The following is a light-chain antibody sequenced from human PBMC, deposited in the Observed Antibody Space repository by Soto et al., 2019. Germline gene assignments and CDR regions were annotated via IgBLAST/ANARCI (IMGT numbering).Light chain of an antibody. CDR1: SSNIGRNT. J-gene: IGLJ3*02. CDR2: NNN. CDR3: ATWDDTLRSWV. V-gene: IGLV1-44*01. Sequence: QSVLTQPPSASGTPGQRVTISCSGSSSNIGRNTANWYQQLPGTAPKLLIYNNNQRPSGVPDRFSGSKSGTSASLTISGLHSDDEADYPCATWDDTLRSWVFGGGTKLTVL.